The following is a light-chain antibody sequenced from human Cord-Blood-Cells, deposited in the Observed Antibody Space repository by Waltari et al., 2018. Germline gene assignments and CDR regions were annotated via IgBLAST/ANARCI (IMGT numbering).Light chain of an antibody. Sequence: QSALTQPASVSGSPGQSITIPCTGTSSDVGGYNYVSWYQQHPGKAPKLMIYDVSNRPSGGSNRFSGSKSGSTASLTIAGLQAEDEADYSYSSYTSSSTCVFGGGTKLTVL. J-gene: IGLJ3*02. CDR2: DVS. CDR3: SSYTSSSTCV. CDR1: SSDVGGYNY. V-gene: IGLV2-14*01.